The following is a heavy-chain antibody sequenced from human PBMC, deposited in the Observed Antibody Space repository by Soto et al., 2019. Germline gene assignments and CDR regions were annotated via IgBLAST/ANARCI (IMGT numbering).Heavy chain of an antibody. D-gene: IGHD6-19*01. CDR2: MNPNSGNT. J-gene: IGHJ6*02. CDR3: ARVGSGGSHYYYYDGMDV. Sequence: ASVKVSCKASGYTFTSYDIDWVRQATGQGLEWMGWMNPNSGNTGYAQKFQGRVTMTRNTSISTAYMELSSLRSEDTAVYYCARVGSGGSHYYYYDGMDVWGQGTTVTVSS. V-gene: IGHV1-8*01. CDR1: GYTFTSYD.